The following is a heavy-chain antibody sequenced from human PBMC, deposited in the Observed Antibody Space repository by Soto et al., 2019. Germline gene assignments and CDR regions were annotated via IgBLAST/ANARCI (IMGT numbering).Heavy chain of an antibody. Sequence: PSETLSLACTVSGASIRTGGYYWSWVRQPPGKGLEWIGYIHHSGITNYNQSLKSRVAMSVDKSNNQVSLELTSVAAADTAVYYCARGISYRWVYWGQGTLVTVSS. CDR1: GASIRTGGYY. CDR2: IHHSGIT. D-gene: IGHD3-16*02. V-gene: IGHV4-61*05. CDR3: ARGISYRWVY. J-gene: IGHJ4*02.